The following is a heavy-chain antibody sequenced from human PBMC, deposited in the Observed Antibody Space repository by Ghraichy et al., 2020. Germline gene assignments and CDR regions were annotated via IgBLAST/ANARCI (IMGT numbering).Heavy chain of an antibody. J-gene: IGHJ4*02. Sequence: GGSLRLSCAASGFTFRTYWMSWVRQAPGKGLEWVAKIKNDGNEKYYMDSVKGRFTISRDNAKNSLYLQMDTLRVEDTAVYYCARGGLYYFDYWGQGTLVTVSS. CDR3: ARGGLYYFDY. CDR2: IKNDGNEK. V-gene: IGHV3-7*01. CDR1: GFTFRTYW.